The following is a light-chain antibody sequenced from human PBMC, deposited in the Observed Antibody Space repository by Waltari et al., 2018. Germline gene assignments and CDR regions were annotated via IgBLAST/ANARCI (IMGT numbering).Light chain of an antibody. V-gene: IGLV2-11*01. Sequence: QSALTQPRSVSGSPGQSVPISCPGTSSYVGGYTYFPWYQSHPGKAPKLIIYDVTKRPSGVPDRFSASKSDNTASLTISGLQAEDEADYYCCSYAGSITFWVFGGGTKLTVL. J-gene: IGLJ3*02. CDR1: SSYVGGYTY. CDR3: CSYAGSITFWV. CDR2: DVT.